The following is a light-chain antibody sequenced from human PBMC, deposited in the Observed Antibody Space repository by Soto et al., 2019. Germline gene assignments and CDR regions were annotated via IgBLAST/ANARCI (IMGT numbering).Light chain of an antibody. J-gene: IGLJ2*01. CDR2: DVS. V-gene: IGLV2-18*02. Sequence: QSALTQPPSVSGSPGQSVSISCTGTSSDVGSYNRVSWYQQPPGTAPKLMIYDVSNRPSGVPDRFSGSKSGNTASLTISGLQADDEADYYCSSYTSSSTLVFGGGTKATVL. CDR3: SSYTSSSTLV. CDR1: SSDVGSYNR.